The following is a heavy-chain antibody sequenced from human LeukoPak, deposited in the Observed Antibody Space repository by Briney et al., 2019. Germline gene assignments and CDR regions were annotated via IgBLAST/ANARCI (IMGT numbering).Heavy chain of an antibody. CDR3: ARVSGYDWESFYDY. J-gene: IGHJ4*02. D-gene: IGHD5-12*01. CDR1: GGSISSYY. Sequence: SSETLSLTCTVSGGSISSYYWSWIRQPPGKGLEWIGYIYYSGSTNYNPSLKSRVTISVDTSKNQFSLKLSSVTAADTAMYYCARVSGYDWESFYDYWGQGSLVTVSS. CDR2: IYYSGST. V-gene: IGHV4-59*01.